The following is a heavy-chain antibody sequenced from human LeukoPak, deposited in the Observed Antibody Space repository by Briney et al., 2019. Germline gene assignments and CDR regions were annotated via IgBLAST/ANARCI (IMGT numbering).Heavy chain of an antibody. D-gene: IGHD5-18*01. CDR3: AKYWVDTILVPFDY. J-gene: IGHJ4*02. V-gene: IGHV3-23*01. Sequence: GGSLRLSCAASGFTFSAYAMSWVRQAPGKGLEWVSGIIGNGVNTYYADSVQGRFTISRDNSKNTLYLQMNSLRAEDTAVYYCAKYWVDTILVPFDYWGQGTLVTVSS. CDR2: IIGNGVNT. CDR1: GFTFSAYA.